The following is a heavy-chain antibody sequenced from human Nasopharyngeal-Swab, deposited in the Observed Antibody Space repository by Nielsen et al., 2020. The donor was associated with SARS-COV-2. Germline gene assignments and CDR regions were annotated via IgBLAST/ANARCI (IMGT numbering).Heavy chain of an antibody. CDR1: GFSLSTSGMC. CDR2: IDWGDDK. D-gene: IGHD2-15*01. V-gene: IGHV2-70*01. CDR3: ARSGDCSGGHCNDAFDI. Sequence: SGPTLVKPTQTLKLTCTFSGFSLSTSGMCVNWIRQPPGKALEWLALIDWGDDKYYTTSLKTRLTISKETSRNQVVLTMTNMDSVDTATYYCARSGDCSGGHCNDAFDIWGQGTMVTVSS. J-gene: IGHJ3*02.